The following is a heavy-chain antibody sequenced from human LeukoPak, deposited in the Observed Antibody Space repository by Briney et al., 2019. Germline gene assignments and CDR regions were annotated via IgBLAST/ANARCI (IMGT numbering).Heavy chain of an antibody. CDR3: ARTTSLTTSGYDY. CDR1: RYTFTAYL. J-gene: IGHJ4*02. V-gene: IGHV1-8*03. D-gene: IGHD4-17*01. Sequence: GASVKVSCKTSRYTFTAYLINWVRQATGQGLEWLGWMNPYSGDRGYAQKFQGRLSITSDTSISTAYMELSSLRSDDTAVYFCARTTSLTTSGYDYWGQGTLVTVSS. CDR2: MNPYSGDR.